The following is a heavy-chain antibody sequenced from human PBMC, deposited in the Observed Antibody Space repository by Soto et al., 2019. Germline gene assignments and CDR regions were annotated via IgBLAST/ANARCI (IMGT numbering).Heavy chain of an antibody. CDR3: ARPQSRYDFWSGYYTDIFDY. CDR1: GGSISSSSYY. D-gene: IGHD3-3*01. V-gene: IGHV4-39*01. CDR2: IYYSGST. Sequence: SETLSLTCTVSGGSISSSSYYWGWIRQPPGKGLEWIGSIYYSGSTYYNPSLKSRVTISVDTSKNQFSLKLSSVTAADTAVYYCARPQSRYDFWSGYYTDIFDYWGQGTLVTVSS. J-gene: IGHJ4*02.